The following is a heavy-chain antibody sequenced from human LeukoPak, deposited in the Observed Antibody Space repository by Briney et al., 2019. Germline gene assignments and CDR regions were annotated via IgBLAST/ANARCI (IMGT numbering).Heavy chain of an antibody. CDR3: ARALYSSSWYYFDY. CDR2: IYTSGST. D-gene: IGHD6-13*01. V-gene: IGHV4-4*07. J-gene: IGHJ4*02. CDR1: GGSISSYY. Sequence: SETLSLTCTVSGGSISSYYWSWLRQPAGKGLDWIGRIYTSGSTNYNPSLKSRVTMSVDTFKNLFSLKLSSVTAADTAVYYCARALYSSSWYYFDYWGQGTLVNVSS.